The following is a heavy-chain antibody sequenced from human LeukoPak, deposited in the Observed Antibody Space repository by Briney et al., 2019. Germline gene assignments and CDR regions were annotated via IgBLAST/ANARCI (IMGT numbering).Heavy chain of an antibody. CDR2: IKEDGSEK. CDR3: ARGGGYTYGWNY. J-gene: IGHJ4*02. V-gene: IGHV3-7*03. Sequence: PGGSLRLSCAASGFIVSSNYMSWVRQAPGKGLEWVANIKEDGSEKHYVDSVKGRFTISRDNAKNLLYLQMNSLRAEDTAVYYCARGGGYTYGWNYWGQGTLVTVSS. CDR1: GFIVSSNY. D-gene: IGHD2-15*01.